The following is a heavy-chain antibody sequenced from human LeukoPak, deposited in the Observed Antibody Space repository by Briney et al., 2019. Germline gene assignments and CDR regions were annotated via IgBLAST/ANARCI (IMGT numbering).Heavy chain of an antibody. CDR2: ISWDGGST. D-gene: IGHD3-10*01. CDR3: AKSPAGREYYFDY. Sequence: PGGSLRLSCAASGFTFDDYAMHWVRQAPGKGLEWVSLISWDGGSTYYADSVKGRFTISRDNSKNSLYLQMNSLSAEDTALYYCAKSPAGREYYFDYWGQGTLVTVSS. CDR1: GFTFDDYA. V-gene: IGHV3-43D*03. J-gene: IGHJ4*02.